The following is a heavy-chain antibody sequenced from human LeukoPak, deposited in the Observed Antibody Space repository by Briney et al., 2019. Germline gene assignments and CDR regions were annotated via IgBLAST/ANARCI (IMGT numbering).Heavy chain of an antibody. D-gene: IGHD3-10*01. CDR1: GGTFSSYA. V-gene: IGHV1-69*04. CDR3: ARGPPHYGSGY. J-gene: IGHJ4*02. Sequence: ASVKVSCKASGGTFSSYAISWVRQAPGQGLEWMGRIIPILGIANYAQKFQGRVTITADKSTSTAYMELSSLRSEDTAVYYCARGPPHYGSGYWGQGTLVTVSS. CDR2: IIPILGIA.